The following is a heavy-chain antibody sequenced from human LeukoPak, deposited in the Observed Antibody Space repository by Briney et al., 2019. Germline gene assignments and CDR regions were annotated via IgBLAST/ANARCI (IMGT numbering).Heavy chain of an antibody. V-gene: IGHV3-74*01. CDR2: INRDGSRT. CDR3: ATDRPRDRLGYDSSAYSNSNWFDP. Sequence: GGSLRLSCAASGFTFSRYWMHWVREVPGKGLVWVSLINRDGSRTYYAVSVKFRLPISTPNPNITFSVQMTSLRAEYSAVYYCATDRPRDRLGYDSSAYSNSNWFDPWGQGTLVTVSS. J-gene: IGHJ5*02. CDR1: GFTFSRYW. D-gene: IGHD3-22*01.